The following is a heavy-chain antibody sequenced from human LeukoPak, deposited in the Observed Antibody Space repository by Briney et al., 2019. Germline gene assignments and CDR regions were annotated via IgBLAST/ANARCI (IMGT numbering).Heavy chain of an antibody. CDR2: IYYSGST. Sequence: NSSETLSPTCTVSGGSISSSSYYWGWIRRPPGKGLEWIGCIYYSGSTYYNPSLKSRVTISVDTSKNQFSLKLSSVTAADTAVCYCASWGPRVRDYWGQGTLVTVSS. D-gene: IGHD7-27*01. CDR1: GGSISSSSYY. J-gene: IGHJ4*02. V-gene: IGHV4-39*01. CDR3: ASWGPRVRDY.